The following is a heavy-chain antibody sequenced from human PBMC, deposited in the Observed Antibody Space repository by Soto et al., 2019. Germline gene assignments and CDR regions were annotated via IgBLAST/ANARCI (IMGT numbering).Heavy chain of an antibody. CDR1: GGTFSSYA. CDR2: IIPIFGTA. D-gene: IGHD1-26*01. CDR3: ARVIVGATTWYFDL. Sequence: QVQLVQSGAEVKKPGASVQVSCKASGGTFSSYAISWVRQAPGQGLEWMGGIIPIFGTADYAQKFQGRVTTTADESTSTADMELSSLRSEDTAVYYCARVIVGATTWYFDLWGRGTLVTVSS. J-gene: IGHJ2*01. V-gene: IGHV1-69*01.